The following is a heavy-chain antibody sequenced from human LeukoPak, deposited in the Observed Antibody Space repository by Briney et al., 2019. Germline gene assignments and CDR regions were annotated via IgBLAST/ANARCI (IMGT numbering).Heavy chain of an antibody. D-gene: IGHD3-10*01. CDR1: GGSMTNYY. CDR3: ARYYGSLNYYYYMDV. Sequence: PSETLSLTCTVSGGSMTNYYWSWIRQPPGKGLEWIGYVYYTGNTRYGPSLTSRVIISVDTSRNQFSLKLSSVTAADTAVYYCARYYGSLNYYYYMDVWGKGTTVTVSS. J-gene: IGHJ6*03. CDR2: VYYTGNT. V-gene: IGHV4-59*01.